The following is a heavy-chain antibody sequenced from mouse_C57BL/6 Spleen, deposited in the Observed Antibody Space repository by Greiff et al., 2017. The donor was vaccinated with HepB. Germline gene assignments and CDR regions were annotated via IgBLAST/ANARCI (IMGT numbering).Heavy chain of an antibody. D-gene: IGHD2-3*01. CDR1: GFTFSDYG. CDR3: AKGKGGVMDYDGYYGAY. CDR2: ISSGSSTI. J-gene: IGHJ3*01. V-gene: IGHV5-17*01. Sequence: EVKLMESGEGLVKPGGSLKLSCAASGFTFSDYGMHWVRQAPEKGLEWVAYISSGSSTIYYADTVKGRFTISRDNAKNTLFLQMTSLRSEDTAMYYCAKGKGGVMDYDGYYGAYWGQGTLVTVSA.